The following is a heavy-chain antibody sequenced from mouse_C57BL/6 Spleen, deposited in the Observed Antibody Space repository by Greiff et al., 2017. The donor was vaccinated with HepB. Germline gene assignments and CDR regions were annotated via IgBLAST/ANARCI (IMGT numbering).Heavy chain of an antibody. CDR1: GYTFTDYE. CDR3: TSRLYDYDFDY. CDR2: IDPETGGT. D-gene: IGHD2-4*01. J-gene: IGHJ2*01. V-gene: IGHV1-15*01. Sequence: QVQLKQSGAELVRPGASVTLSCKASGYTFTDYEMHWVKQTPVHGLEWIGAIDPETGGTAYNQKFKGKAILTADKSSSTAYMELRSLTSEDSAVYYCTSRLYDYDFDYWGQGTTLTVSS.